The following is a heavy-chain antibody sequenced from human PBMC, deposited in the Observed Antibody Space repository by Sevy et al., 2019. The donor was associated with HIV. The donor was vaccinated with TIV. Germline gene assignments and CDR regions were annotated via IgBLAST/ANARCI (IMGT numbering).Heavy chain of an antibody. CDR2: ISSSGSTI. CDR1: GFTFSSYE. CDR3: ARTGYDSRWGDFDY. D-gene: IGHD5-12*01. J-gene: IGHJ4*02. Sequence: GGSLRLSCAASGFTFSSYEMNWVRQAPGKGLEWVSYISSSGSTIYYVDSVKGRFTISRDNAKNSLYLQMNSLRAEDTAVYYCARTGYDSRWGDFDYWGQGTLVTVSS. V-gene: IGHV3-48*03.